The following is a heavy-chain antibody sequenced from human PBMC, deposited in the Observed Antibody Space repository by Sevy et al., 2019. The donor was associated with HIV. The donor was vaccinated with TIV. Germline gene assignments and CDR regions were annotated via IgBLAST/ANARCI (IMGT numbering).Heavy chain of an antibody. V-gene: IGHV3-74*01. J-gene: IGHJ2*01. CDR2: INTDGSST. CDR3: AKKGGYGSGGYYWYFDL. Sequence: GGSLRLSCAASGFSFSSYWMHWVRQAPGKGLVWVSHINTDGSSTSYADSVKGRFTISRDNAKNTLYLQMNSLRAEDTVVYYCAKKGGYGSGGYYWYFDLWGRGTLVTVSS. D-gene: IGHD3-10*01. CDR1: GFSFSSYW.